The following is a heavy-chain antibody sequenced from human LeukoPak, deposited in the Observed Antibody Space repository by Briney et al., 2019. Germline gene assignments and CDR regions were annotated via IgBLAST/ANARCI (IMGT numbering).Heavy chain of an antibody. Sequence: AGGSLRLSCAASGFTFSSYWMHWVRQAPEKGLVWVSRINSDGSSTSYADSVKGRFTISRDNAKNTLYLQMNSLRAEDTAVYYCARDLSESSGYYFDYRGQGTLVTVSS. CDR1: GFTFSSYW. J-gene: IGHJ4*02. CDR3: ARDLSESSGYYFDY. V-gene: IGHV3-74*01. CDR2: INSDGSST. D-gene: IGHD3-22*01.